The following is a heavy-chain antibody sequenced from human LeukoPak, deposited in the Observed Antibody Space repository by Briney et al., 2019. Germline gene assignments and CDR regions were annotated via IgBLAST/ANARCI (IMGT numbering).Heavy chain of an antibody. D-gene: IGHD1-26*01. Sequence: GGSLRLSCAASGFTFSSYGMHWVRQAPGKGLEWVAFIRFDGSDKNYADSVKGRFTISRDNSKNTLFLQMNSLRGEDTAVYYCAKDPGLVGATPDAFDIWGQGTMVTVSS. CDR2: IRFDGSDK. CDR1: GFTFSSYG. CDR3: AKDPGLVGATPDAFDI. J-gene: IGHJ3*02. V-gene: IGHV3-30*02.